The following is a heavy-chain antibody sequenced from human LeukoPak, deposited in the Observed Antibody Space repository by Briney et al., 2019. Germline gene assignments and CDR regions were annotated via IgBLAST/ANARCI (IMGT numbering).Heavy chain of an antibody. D-gene: IGHD4-17*01. V-gene: IGHV3-53*05. Sequence: GGTLRLSCAASGFTVSSNYMSWVRQAPGKGLEWVSVIYSGGSTYYADSVKGRFTISRDNSKNTLYLQMNSLRTEDTAVYYCASRFGDYDNDYWGQGTLVTVSS. CDR1: GFTVSSNY. J-gene: IGHJ4*02. CDR3: ASRFGDYDNDY. CDR2: IYSGGST.